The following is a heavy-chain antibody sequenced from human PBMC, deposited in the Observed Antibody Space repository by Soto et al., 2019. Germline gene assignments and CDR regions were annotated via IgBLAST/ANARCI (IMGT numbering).Heavy chain of an antibody. V-gene: IGHV2-5*01. CDR3: AHSLITTVRVVDLNWFVP. CDR2: IYWNDDK. J-gene: IGHJ5*02. Sequence: SGPTLVNPTQTLTLTCTFSGFSLSTSGVGVGWIRQPPGKALEWLALIYWNDDKRYSPSLKSRLTITKDTSKNQVVLTMTNMDPVATATYYCAHSLITTVRVVDLNWFVPWGQRNLVTVSS. CDR1: GFSLSTSGVG. D-gene: IGHD3-10*01.